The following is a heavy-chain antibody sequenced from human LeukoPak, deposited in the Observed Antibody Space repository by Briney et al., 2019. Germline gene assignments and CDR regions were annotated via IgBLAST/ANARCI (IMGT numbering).Heavy chain of an antibody. D-gene: IGHD6-13*01. CDR3: ARGLTLVLGYYYYGMDV. Sequence: GASVKVFCKASGGTFSSYAISWVRQAPGQGLEWMGGIIPIFGTANYAQKFQGRVTITADESTSTAYMELSSLRSEDTAVYYCARGLTLVLGYYYYGMDVWGQGTTVTVSS. CDR1: GGTFSSYA. J-gene: IGHJ6*02. V-gene: IGHV1-69*13. CDR2: IIPIFGTA.